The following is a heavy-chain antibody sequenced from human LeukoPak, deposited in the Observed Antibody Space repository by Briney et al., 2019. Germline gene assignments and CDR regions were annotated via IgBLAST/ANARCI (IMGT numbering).Heavy chain of an antibody. CDR1: GFTFSSHA. D-gene: IGHD6-19*01. Sequence: RGSLRLSCAASGFTFSSHAMSWVRQAPGKGLEWVSGISGSGGSTYYADSVKGRFTISRDNSKQTLYLQMSSLRGEDTAIYYCASASGYSSGWPFDYWGQGTLVTVSS. V-gene: IGHV3-23*01. J-gene: IGHJ4*02. CDR3: ASASGYSSGWPFDY. CDR2: ISGSGGST.